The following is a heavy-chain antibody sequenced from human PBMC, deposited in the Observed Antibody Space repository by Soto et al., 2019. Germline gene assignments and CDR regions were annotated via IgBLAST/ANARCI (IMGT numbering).Heavy chain of an antibody. V-gene: IGHV3-21*01. CDR1: GFTFTRCS. Sequence: RRSCAASGFTFTRCSMNWVRQAPGKGLEWVSSISSTTNYIYYADSMKGRFTVSRDNAKNSVYLEMNSLSAEDTAVYYCARESEDLTSNFDYWGHGTLVTASS. CDR2: ISSTTNYI. CDR3: ARESEDLTSNFDY. J-gene: IGHJ4*01.